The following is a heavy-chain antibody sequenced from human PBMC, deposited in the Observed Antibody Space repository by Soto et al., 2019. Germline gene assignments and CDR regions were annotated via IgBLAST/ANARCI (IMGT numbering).Heavy chain of an antibody. D-gene: IGHD6-13*01. Sequence: SETLSLTCSVSGGSISSGDYYWTWLRQPPGKGLEWIGYISYSGSTFYSPALRKLVTISVDRSKNQFSLKLTSVTAADTAGYCCARGRAAARGMDVWGQGTTVSVSS. V-gene: IGHV4-30-4*01. CDR3: ARGRAAARGMDV. CDR1: GGSISSGDYY. CDR2: ISYSGST. J-gene: IGHJ6*01.